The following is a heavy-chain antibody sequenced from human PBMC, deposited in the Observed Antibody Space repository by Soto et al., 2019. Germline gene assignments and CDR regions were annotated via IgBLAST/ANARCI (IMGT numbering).Heavy chain of an antibody. J-gene: IGHJ6*01. CDR3: ARDIGYGYDGNYDMDD. V-gene: IGHV3-53*01. Sequence: GGSLSLTCAASGATVSRSYTSWVSQAPGRGLVGVAVIYSGGSTHYAHSVKGRYTTSRDNAKNTLYRQMNSLRAEDTAVYYCARDIGYGYDGNYDMDDWGQGTTVTVSS. CDR1: GATVSRSY. CDR2: IYSGGST. D-gene: IGHD5-12*01.